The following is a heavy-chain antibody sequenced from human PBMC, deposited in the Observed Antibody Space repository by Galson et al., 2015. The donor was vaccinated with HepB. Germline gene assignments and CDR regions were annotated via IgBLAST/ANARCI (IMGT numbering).Heavy chain of an antibody. CDR2: ISVYTGDT. Sequence: SVKVSCKASGYSFYSYNIVWVRQAPGQGLEWVGWISVYTGDTNSAQKFQGRVTMTTDTSTSTAYMEVRSLRSDDTAVFYCARVGIDADTGVATPAYYYYGMDVWGRGTTVTVSS. V-gene: IGHV1-18*04. CDR3: ARVGIDADTGVATPAYYYYGMDV. J-gene: IGHJ6*02. D-gene: IGHD1-26*01. CDR1: GYSFYSYN.